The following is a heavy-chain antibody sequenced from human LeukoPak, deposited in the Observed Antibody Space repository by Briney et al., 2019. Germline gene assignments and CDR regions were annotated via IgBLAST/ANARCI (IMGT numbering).Heavy chain of an antibody. J-gene: IGHJ4*02. Sequence: PSETLSLTCTVSGGSISSYYWSWIRHPPGKGLEWIGYIYYSGSTNYNPSLKSRVTISVDTSKNQFSLKLSSVAAADTAVYYCARLRGTGNYFDYWGQGSQVSVSS. CDR2: IYYSGST. V-gene: IGHV4-59*08. CDR1: GGSISSYY. CDR3: ARLRGTGNYFDY. D-gene: IGHD1-1*01.